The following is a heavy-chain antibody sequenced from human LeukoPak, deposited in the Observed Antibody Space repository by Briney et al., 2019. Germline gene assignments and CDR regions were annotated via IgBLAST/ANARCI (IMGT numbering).Heavy chain of an antibody. D-gene: IGHD2-21*01. CDR1: GFTFDDYG. Sequence: RAGGSLRLSCAASGFTFDDYGMSWVRQAPGKGLEWVSGINWNGGSTGYADSVKGRFTISRDNGKNSLYLQMNSLRAEDTALYYCAKDILKGILWYVGAFDIWGQGTMVTVSS. CDR3: AKDILKGILWYVGAFDI. J-gene: IGHJ3*02. CDR2: INWNGGST. V-gene: IGHV3-20*04.